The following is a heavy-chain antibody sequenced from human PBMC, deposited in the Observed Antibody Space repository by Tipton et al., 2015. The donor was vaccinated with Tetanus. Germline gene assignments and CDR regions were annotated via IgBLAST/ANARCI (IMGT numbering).Heavy chain of an antibody. CDR1: GASISDKKYY. V-gene: IGHV4-39*02. CDR3: ARHLYGYWFDP. CDR2: VYFEGST. Sequence: TLSLTCIVSGASISDKKYYWGWIRQAPGKGLEWIASVYFEGSTYYSPSLKSRLTIDVDTSQNLFSLRLTSVTAADTAVYYCARHLYGYWFDPWGQGILVTVSS. J-gene: IGHJ5*02. D-gene: IGHD5-24*01.